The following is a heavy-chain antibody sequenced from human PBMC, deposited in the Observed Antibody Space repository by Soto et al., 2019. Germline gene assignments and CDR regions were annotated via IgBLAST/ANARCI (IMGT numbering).Heavy chain of an antibody. J-gene: IGHJ4*02. V-gene: IGHV1-18*01. CDR2: ISAYNGNT. CDR1: GYTVTSYG. D-gene: IGHD3-22*01. CDR3: AGVDWYYYDRSGYYLPDY. Sequence: QVQLVQSGAEVKKPGASVKVSCKASGYTVTSYGISWVRQAPGQGLEWLGWISAYNGNTNYAQKLQGRVNMTTDTSTRTAYMELRSLRTDDTAVYYCAGVDWYYYDRSGYYLPDYWGQGTLVTVSS.